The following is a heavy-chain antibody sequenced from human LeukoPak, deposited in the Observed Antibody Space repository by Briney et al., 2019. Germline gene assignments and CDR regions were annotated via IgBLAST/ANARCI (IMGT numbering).Heavy chain of an antibody. CDR2: IHYSGSS. CDR1: GGSISGYY. V-gene: IGHV4-59*01. D-gene: IGHD3-22*01. CDR3: ARYDNSGSALEN. Sequence: SETLSLTCTVSGGSISGYYWGWIRQPPGKGLEWIAYIHYSGSSKYSPSLKSRVTTSVGMPKNQFPLKLSSVTAADTAVYYCARYDNSGSALENWGQGTLVTVSS. J-gene: IGHJ4*02.